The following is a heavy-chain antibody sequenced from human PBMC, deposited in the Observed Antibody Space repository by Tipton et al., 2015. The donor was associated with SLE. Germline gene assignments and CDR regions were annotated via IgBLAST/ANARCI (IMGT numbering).Heavy chain of an antibody. J-gene: IGHJ4*02. D-gene: IGHD1-26*01. Sequence: LVQPSETLSLTCTVSGGSISSHYWSWIRQPPGKGLEWIGYIYYSGSTNYNPSLKSRVTISVDTSKNQFSLKLSSVTAADTAVYYCARGLRATFDYWGQGTLVTVSS. CDR1: GGSISSHY. V-gene: IGHV4-59*11. CDR2: IYYSGST. CDR3: ARGLRATFDY.